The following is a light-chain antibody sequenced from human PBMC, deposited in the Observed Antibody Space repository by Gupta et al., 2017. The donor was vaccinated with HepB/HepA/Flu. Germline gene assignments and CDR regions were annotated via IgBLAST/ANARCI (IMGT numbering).Light chain of an antibody. Sequence: AGLTQPPSVSKGLRQTATLTCTGNSNNVGNQGAAWLQRHQGHPPKLLSYRNNNRATGISEGFDGSRSGKTGTMTITGIQPDEEADYDGAEWDSSVSAVVFGGGTKLTVL. J-gene: IGLJ3*02. CDR3: AEWDSSVSAVV. CDR2: RNN. V-gene: IGLV10-54*04. CDR1: SNNVGNQG.